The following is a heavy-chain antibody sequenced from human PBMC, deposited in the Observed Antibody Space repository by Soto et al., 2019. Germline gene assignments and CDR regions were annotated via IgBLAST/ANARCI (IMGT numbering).Heavy chain of an antibody. CDR1: GFTFSSYG. V-gene: IGHV3-30*03. CDR3: ARDRPIDY. CDR2: ISYDGSNK. J-gene: IGHJ4*02. Sequence: GGSLRLSCAASGFTFSSYGMHRVRQAPGKGLEWVAVISYDGSNKYYADSVKGRFTISRDNSKNTLYLQMNSLRAEDTAVYYCARDRPIDYWGQGTLVTVSS.